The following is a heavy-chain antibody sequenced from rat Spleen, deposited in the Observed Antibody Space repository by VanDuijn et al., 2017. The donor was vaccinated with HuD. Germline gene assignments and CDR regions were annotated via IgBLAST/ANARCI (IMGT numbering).Heavy chain of an antibody. CDR1: GFTFSDYA. CDR3: ARHSGSYGVMDA. Sequence: EVQLVESGGGLVQPGRSLKFSCAASGFTFSDYAMAWVRQAPKKGLEWVATIIYDGSSTYYRDSVKGRFTISRDNAKSTLYLQMDSLRSEDTATYYCARHSGSYGVMDAWGQGASVTVSS. V-gene: IGHV5-17*01. D-gene: IGHD1-2*01. CDR2: IIYDGSST. J-gene: IGHJ4*01.